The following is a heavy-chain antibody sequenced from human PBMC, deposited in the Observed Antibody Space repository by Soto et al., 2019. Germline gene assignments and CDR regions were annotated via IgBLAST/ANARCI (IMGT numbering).Heavy chain of an antibody. Sequence: ASVKVSCKASGYTFTSYGISWVRQAPGQGLEWMGWISAYNGNTNYAQKLQGRVTMTTDTSTSTAYMELRSLRSDDTAVYYCARGTPIVGANAYYYYGMDVWGQGTTITVSS. CDR3: ARGTPIVGANAYYYYGMDV. CDR1: GYTFTSYG. V-gene: IGHV1-18*01. CDR2: ISAYNGNT. D-gene: IGHD1-26*01. J-gene: IGHJ6*02.